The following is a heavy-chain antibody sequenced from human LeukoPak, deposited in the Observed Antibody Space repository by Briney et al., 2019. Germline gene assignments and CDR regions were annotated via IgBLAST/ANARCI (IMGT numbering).Heavy chain of an antibody. Sequence: GGSLRLSCAASGFTFDDYAMHWVRQAPGKGLEWVSGISWNSGSIGYADSVKGRFTISRDNAKNSLYLQMNSLRAEDTALYYCAKSRDPYYFYYYMDVWGKGTTVTVS. V-gene: IGHV3-9*01. J-gene: IGHJ6*03. D-gene: IGHD5-24*01. CDR3: AKSRDPYYFYYYMDV. CDR1: GFTFDDYA. CDR2: ISWNSGSI.